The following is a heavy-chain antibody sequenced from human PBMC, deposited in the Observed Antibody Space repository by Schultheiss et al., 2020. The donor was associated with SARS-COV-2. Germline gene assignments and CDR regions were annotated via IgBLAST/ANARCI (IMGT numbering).Heavy chain of an antibody. V-gene: IGHV3-74*01. CDR2: INSDGSST. CDR3: SRNFDYGDNDAFGI. Sequence: GSLRLSCAASGFTFSSYWMHWVRQAPGKGLVWVSRINSDGSSTSYAGSVKGRFSISRDNAKNTLYLQMNGLRAEDTAIYYCSRNFDYGDNDAFGIWGQGTVVTVSS. D-gene: IGHD4-17*01. J-gene: IGHJ3*02. CDR1: GFTFSSYW.